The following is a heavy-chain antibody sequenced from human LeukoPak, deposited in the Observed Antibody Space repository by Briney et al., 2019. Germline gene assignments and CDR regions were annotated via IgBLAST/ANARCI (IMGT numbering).Heavy chain of an antibody. V-gene: IGHV4-59*01. Sequence: SETLSLTCTVSGGSISSYSWGWIRQPPGKGLEWIGYIYYSGSTNYNPSLKSRVTILVDTSKKQFSLKLNSVTAADMAVYYCARIDYMKVRSNWYFDLWGRGTLVTVSS. CDR1: GGSISSYS. CDR3: ARIDYMKVRSNWYFDL. D-gene: IGHD4-11*01. CDR2: IYYSGST. J-gene: IGHJ2*01.